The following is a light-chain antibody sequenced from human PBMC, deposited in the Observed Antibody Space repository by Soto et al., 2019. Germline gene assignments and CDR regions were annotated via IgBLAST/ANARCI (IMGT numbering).Light chain of an antibody. V-gene: IGKV3-20*01. Sequence: ECVLTQSPGTLSLSPGERATLSCRASQTVRNNYLAWYQQKPGQAPRLLIYAASSRATGIPDRFSGGGSGTDFTLTISRLEPEDFAVYYCQECGSSPWTFGQGCKVDIK. J-gene: IGKJ1*01. CDR2: AAS. CDR1: QTVRNNY. CDR3: QECGSSPWT.